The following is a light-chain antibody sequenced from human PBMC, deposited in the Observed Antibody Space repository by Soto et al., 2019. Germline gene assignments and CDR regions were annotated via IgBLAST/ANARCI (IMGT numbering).Light chain of an antibody. CDR1: QGISSY. V-gene: IGKV1-8*01. CDR3: QQYYSYSWT. J-gene: IGKJ1*01. CDR2: AAS. Sequence: SPSSLSASTGDRVTITCRASQGISSYLAWYQQKPGKAPKLLIYAASTLQSGVPSRFSGSGSGTDFTLTISCLQSEDFATYYCQQYYSYSWTFGQGTKV.